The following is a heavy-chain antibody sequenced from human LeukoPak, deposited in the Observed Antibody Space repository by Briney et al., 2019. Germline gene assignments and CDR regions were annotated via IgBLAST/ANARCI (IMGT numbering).Heavy chain of an antibody. Sequence: GGSLRLSCAASGFTFDDYAMHWVRQAPGKGLEWVSLISWDGGSTYYADSVKGRFTISRDNAKNSLYLQMNSLRAEDTAVYYCARERTTVTTSFDYWGQGTLVTVSS. CDR1: GFTFDDYA. V-gene: IGHV3-43D*03. J-gene: IGHJ4*02. CDR3: ARERTTVTTSFDY. D-gene: IGHD4-17*01. CDR2: ISWDGGST.